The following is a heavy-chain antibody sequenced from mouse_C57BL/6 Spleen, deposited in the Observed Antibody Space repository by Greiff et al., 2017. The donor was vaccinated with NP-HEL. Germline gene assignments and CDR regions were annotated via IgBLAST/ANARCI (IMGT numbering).Heavy chain of an antibody. CDR3: ARWISGYWYFDV. V-gene: IGHV1-54*01. CDR2: INPGSGGT. J-gene: IGHJ1*03. CDR1: GYAFTNYL. Sequence: VQLQQSGAELVRPGTSVKVSCKASGYAFTNYLIEWVKQRPGQGLEWIGVINPGSGGTNYNEKFKGKATLTADKSSSTAYMQLSSLTSEDSAVYFCARWISGYWYFDVWGTGTTVTVSS.